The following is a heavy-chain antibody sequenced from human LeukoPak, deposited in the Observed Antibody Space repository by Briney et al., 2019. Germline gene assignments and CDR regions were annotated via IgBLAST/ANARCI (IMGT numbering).Heavy chain of an antibody. Sequence: ASVKVPCKASGYTFTGYYMHWVRQAPGQGLEWMGWINPNSGGTNYAQKFQGRVTMTGDTSISTAYMELSRLRSDDTAVYYCARWTYYYGGGDYWGQGSLVTVSS. CDR1: GYTFTGYY. J-gene: IGHJ4*02. CDR3: ARWTYYYGGGDY. V-gene: IGHV1-2*02. CDR2: INPNSGGT. D-gene: IGHD3-10*01.